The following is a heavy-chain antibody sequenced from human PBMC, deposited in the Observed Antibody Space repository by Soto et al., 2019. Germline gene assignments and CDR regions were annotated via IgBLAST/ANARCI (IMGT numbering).Heavy chain of an antibody. CDR3: AKGMNYDTSGYYYIGRDYLDS. J-gene: IGHJ4*02. V-gene: IGHV4-39*07. CDR1: GGSINSNNYY. Sequence: PSETLSLTCTVSGGSINSNNYYWAWIRQPPGKGLAWIASIYYDGSTYYDTSLKSRVTISRDTSKNQFSLRLTSMTAADTAVYYCAKGMNYDTSGYYYIGRDYLDSWGQGTLVTVSS. D-gene: IGHD3-22*01. CDR2: IYYDGST.